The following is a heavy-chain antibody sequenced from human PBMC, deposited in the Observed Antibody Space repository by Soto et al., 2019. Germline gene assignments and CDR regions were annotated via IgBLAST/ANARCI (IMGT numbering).Heavy chain of an antibody. D-gene: IGHD2-21*02. CDR3: AHRPDGTYCGGDCYSAWVY. V-gene: IGHV2-5*01. CDR2: IYWNDYK. CDR1: GFSLSTSGVG. J-gene: IGHJ4*02. Sequence: SGPTLVKPTQTLTLTCTFSGFSLSTSGVGVGWIRQPPGKALEWLALIYWNDYKRYSPSLKSRLTITKDTSKNQVVLTMTNMDPVDTATYYCAHRPDGTYCGGDCYSAWVYWGQGTLVTVSS.